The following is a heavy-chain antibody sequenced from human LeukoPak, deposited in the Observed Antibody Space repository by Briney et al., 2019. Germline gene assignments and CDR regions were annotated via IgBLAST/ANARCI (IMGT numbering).Heavy chain of an antibody. J-gene: IGHJ4*02. Sequence: GGSLRLSCAASGFALSDYYMSWIRQAPGKGLEWVSYISSSSIYTNYADSVKGRFTISRDNAKNSLYLQMNSLRAEDTAVYYCARDREYYFDYWGQGTLVTVSS. CDR2: ISSSSIYT. CDR1: GFALSDYY. V-gene: IGHV3-11*06. CDR3: ARDREYYFDY.